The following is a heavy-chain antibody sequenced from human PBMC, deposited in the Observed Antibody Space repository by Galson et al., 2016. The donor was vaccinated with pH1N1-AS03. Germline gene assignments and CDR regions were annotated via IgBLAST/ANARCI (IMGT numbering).Heavy chain of an antibody. CDR1: QFSLSSYP. D-gene: IGHD1-1*01. Sequence: SLRLSCAVSQFSLSSYPMTWVRQAPGKGLEWVSSLDGSGTGANYAKSLMGRFTVSRDNSKNTLFLQTSSPGAEDTAVYFCVRVFRIQLGGWCLGFDIWGRGTLVIVSS. V-gene: IGHV3-23*01. J-gene: IGHJ3*02. CDR2: LDGSGTGA. CDR3: VRVFRIQLGGWCLGFDI.